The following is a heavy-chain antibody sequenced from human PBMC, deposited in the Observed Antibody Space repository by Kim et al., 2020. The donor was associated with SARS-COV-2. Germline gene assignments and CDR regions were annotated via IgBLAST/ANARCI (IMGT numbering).Heavy chain of an antibody. V-gene: IGHV3-64D*06. J-gene: IGHJ6*02. CDR3: VKDRRLLWFGAGVIWDV. D-gene: IGHD3-10*01. CDR1: GFTFSSYA. Sequence: GGSLRLSCSASGFTFSSYAMHWVRQAPGKGLEYVSAISSNGGSTYYADSVKGRFTISRDNSKNTLYLQMSSLRAEDTAVYYCVKDRRLLWFGAGVIWDVWGQGTTVTVSS. CDR2: ISSNGGST.